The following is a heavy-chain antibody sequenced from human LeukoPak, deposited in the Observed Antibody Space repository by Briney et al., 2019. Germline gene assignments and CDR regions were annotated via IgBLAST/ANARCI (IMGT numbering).Heavy chain of an antibody. J-gene: IGHJ4*02. D-gene: IGHD3-10*01. CDR1: GFTFSSYG. CDR3: AKAYYYGSGSYPIIFDY. Sequence: PGGSLRLSCAASGFTFSSYGMHWVRQAPGKGLEWVAVISYDGSNKYYADSVKGRFTISRDNSKNTLYLQMNSLRAEDTAVYYCAKAYYYGSGSYPIIFDYWGQGTLVTVSS. CDR2: ISYDGSNK. V-gene: IGHV3-30*18.